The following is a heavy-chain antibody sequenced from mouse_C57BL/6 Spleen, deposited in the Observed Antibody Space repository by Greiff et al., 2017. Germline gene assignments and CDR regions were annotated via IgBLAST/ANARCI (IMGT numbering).Heavy chain of an antibody. Sequence: QVQLQQPGAELVKPGASVKLSCKASGYTFTSYWMHWVKQRPGQGLEWIGMIHPNSGSTNYNEKFKSKATLTVDKSSSPAYMQLSSLTSEDSAVYYRARRWTTVVGEYFDYWGQGTTLTVSS. D-gene: IGHD1-1*01. CDR2: IHPNSGST. V-gene: IGHV1-64*01. J-gene: IGHJ2*01. CDR1: GYTFTSYW. CDR3: ARRWTTVVGEYFDY.